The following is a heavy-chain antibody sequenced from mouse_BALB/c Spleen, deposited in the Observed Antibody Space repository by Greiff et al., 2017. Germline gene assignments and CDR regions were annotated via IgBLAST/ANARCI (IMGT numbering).Heavy chain of an antibody. CDR3: ARETGLGYAMDY. J-gene: IGHJ4*01. V-gene: IGHV3-2*02. D-gene: IGHD4-1*01. CDR1: GYSITSDYA. Sequence: EVKLVESGPGLVKPSQSLSLTCTVTGYSITSDYAWNWLRQFPGNKLEWMGYISYSGSTSYNPSLKSRISITRDTSKNQFFLQLNSVTTEDTATYYCARETGLGYAMDYWGQGTSVTVSS. CDR2: ISYSGST.